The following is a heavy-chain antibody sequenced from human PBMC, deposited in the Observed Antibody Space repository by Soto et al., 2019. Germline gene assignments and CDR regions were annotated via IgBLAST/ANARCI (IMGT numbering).Heavy chain of an antibody. D-gene: IGHD2-21*01. CDR1: GFTFSNYW. CDR2: INSDGSRT. Sequence: EVQLVESGGGLVQPGGSLRLSCAASGFTFSNYWMHWVRQVPGKGLVWVSHINSDGSRTTYADSVKGRFTISRDNAKNTLYLQMNSLRAEDTAVYYCTCGLTSSVGDYWGQGTLVTVSS. V-gene: IGHV3-74*03. J-gene: IGHJ4*02. CDR3: TCGLTSSVGDY.